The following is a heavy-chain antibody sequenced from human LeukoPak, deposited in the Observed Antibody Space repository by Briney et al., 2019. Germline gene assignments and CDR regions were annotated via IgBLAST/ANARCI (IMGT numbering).Heavy chain of an antibody. CDR1: GFIFSDYY. D-gene: IGHD1-26*01. CDR2: MSRSSSDT. CDR3: AREHSRYSGSYGGDAFDI. V-gene: IGHV3-11*05. J-gene: IGHJ3*02. Sequence: LGASLRLSCAASGFIFSDYYMTWMRQAPGKGLEWVSYMSRSSSDTKYADSVKGRFTISRDNAKHILYLQMNSLRAEDTAVYYCAREHSRYSGSYGGDAFDIWGQGTMVTVSS.